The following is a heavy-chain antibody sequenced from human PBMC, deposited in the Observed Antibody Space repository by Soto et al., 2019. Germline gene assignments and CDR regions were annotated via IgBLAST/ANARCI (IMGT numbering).Heavy chain of an antibody. D-gene: IGHD3-9*01. J-gene: IGHJ4*02. CDR2: LSGGGSTT. V-gene: IGHV3-23*01. CDR3: AKGPEYDILTGCDY. Sequence: EVQLLESEGGCVQPGESLRLSCAASGFTFSLSAMSWVRQAPGRGLDWGSSLSGGGSTTDYADSVKGRFTISRDNSKNTVHLQMNSLRAEDTAVYYCAKGPEYDILTGCDYWGQGALVTVSS. CDR1: GFTFSLSA.